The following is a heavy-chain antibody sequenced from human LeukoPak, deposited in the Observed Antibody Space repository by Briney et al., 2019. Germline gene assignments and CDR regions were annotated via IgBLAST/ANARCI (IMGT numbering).Heavy chain of an antibody. CDR1: GYSFDSYW. CDR3: ARHYYYDTRGYYFIMDY. J-gene: IGHJ4*02. Sequence: GESLKISCQGSGYSFDSYWIGWVRQMPGEGLEWMGIIYPGDSNIKYSPSFQGQVTISADKSISTAYLQWSSLKASDTAIYYCARHYYYDTRGYYFIMDYWGQGTLVTVSS. CDR2: IYPGDSNI. D-gene: IGHD3-22*01. V-gene: IGHV5-51*01.